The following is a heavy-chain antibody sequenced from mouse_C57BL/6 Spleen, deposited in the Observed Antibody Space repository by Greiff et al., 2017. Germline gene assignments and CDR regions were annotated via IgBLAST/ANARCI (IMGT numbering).Heavy chain of an antibody. CDR3: ASYDYAWFAY. CDR2: INYDGSST. D-gene: IGHD2-4*01. V-gene: IGHV5-16*01. J-gene: IGHJ3*01. Sequence: EVKLMESEGGLVQPGSSMKLSCTASGFTFSDHYMAWVRQVPEKGLEWVANINYDGSSTYYLDSLKSRFIISRDNAKNILYLQMSSLKSEDTATYYCASYDYAWFAYWGQGTLVTVSA. CDR1: GFTFSDHY.